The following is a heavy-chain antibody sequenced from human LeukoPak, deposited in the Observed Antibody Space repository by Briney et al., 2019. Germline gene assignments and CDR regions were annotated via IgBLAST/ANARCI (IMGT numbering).Heavy chain of an antibody. CDR3: ARDPSPHYDILTGYYLGLDYFDY. Sequence: TGDSLRLSCADPGFTLSSYCMCWVRQATGKGLEWVSSISSSSSYIYYADSVKGRFTISRDNAKNSLYLQMNSLRAEDTAAYYCARDPSPHYDILTGYYLGLDYFDYWGQGTLVTVSS. CDR1: GFTLSSYC. CDR2: ISSSSSYI. V-gene: IGHV3-21*01. J-gene: IGHJ4*02. D-gene: IGHD3-9*01.